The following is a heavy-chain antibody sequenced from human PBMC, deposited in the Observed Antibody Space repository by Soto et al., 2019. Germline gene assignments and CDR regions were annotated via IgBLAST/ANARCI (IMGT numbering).Heavy chain of an antibody. Sequence: QVQLVESGGGVVQPGRSLRLSCAASGFTFSNYGMHWVRQAPGKGLEWVAVISYDGSNKYYADSVKGRFTISRDNSKNTLYLQMNRLGAEGTAVYYCGKEADYGHRRKAFDIWGQGTMVTLSS. CDR3: GKEADYGHRRKAFDI. V-gene: IGHV3-30*18. CDR1: GFTFSNYG. CDR2: ISYDGSNK. J-gene: IGHJ3*02. D-gene: IGHD3-16*01.